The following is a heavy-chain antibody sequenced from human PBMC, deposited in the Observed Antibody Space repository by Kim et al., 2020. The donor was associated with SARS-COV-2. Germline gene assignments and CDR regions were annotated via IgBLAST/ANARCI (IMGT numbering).Heavy chain of an antibody. CDR1: GGSISSYY. D-gene: IGHD6-13*01. Sequence: SETLSLTCTVSGGSISSYYWSWIRQPPGKGLEWIGYIYYSGSTNYNPSLKSRVTISVDTSKNQFSLKLSSVTAADTAVYYCARSTRWYGEYFQHWGQGNLVTVSS. CDR2: IYYSGST. CDR3: ARSTRWYGEYFQH. V-gene: IGHV4-59*01. J-gene: IGHJ1*01.